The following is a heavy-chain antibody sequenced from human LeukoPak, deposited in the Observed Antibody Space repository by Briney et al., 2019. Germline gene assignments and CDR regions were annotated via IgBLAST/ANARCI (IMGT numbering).Heavy chain of an antibody. Sequence: SETLSLTCTVSGGSISRYYWSWIRQPPGKGLEWIGYIYYSGSTNYNPSLKSRVTISVDTSKNQFPLKLSSVTAADTAVYYCARNGTSGTAMVNYYYYYMDVWGKGTTVTVSS. CDR3: ARNGTSGTAMVNYYYYYMDV. CDR2: IYYSGST. D-gene: IGHD5-18*01. J-gene: IGHJ6*03. V-gene: IGHV4-59*08. CDR1: GGSISRYY.